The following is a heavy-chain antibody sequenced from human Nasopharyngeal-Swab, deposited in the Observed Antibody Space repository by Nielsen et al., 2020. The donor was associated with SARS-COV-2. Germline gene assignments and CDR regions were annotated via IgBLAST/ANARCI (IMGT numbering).Heavy chain of an antibody. V-gene: IGHV3-64*01. J-gene: IGHJ6*03. CDR3: ANSAYVTDHYYYYYMDV. D-gene: IGHD2-8*01. Sequence: GESLKISCAASGFTFSSYAMHWVRQAPGKGLEYVSAISSNGGSTYYANSVKGRFTISRDNSKNTLYLQMGSLRAEDMAVYYCANSAYVTDHYYYYYMDVWGKGTTVTVSS. CDR1: GFTFSSYA. CDR2: ISSNGGST.